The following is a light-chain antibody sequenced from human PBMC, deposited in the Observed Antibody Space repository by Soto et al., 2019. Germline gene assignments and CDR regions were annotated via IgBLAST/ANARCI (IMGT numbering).Light chain of an antibody. Sequence: DIVMTQSPAPLSVSPGERATLSCKASQSVSSDLAWYHQKPGQAPRLPIYGASTRATGIPARFSGSGSGTECTLTINSLQSEDFAVYYCQQYNNWPRTFGQGTKVDIK. CDR3: QQYNNWPRT. CDR1: QSVSSD. CDR2: GAS. V-gene: IGKV3-15*01. J-gene: IGKJ1*01.